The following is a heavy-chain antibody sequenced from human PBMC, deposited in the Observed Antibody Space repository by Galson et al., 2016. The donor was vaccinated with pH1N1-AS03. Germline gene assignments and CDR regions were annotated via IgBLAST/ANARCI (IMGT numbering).Heavy chain of an antibody. Sequence: SLRLSCAAPGFSFSSFGMHWVRQAPGKGLEWVAVIWHDGSNKYYADSVKGRFTISRDNTKNTLYLQMNSLRVEDTAVYFCARGRGYGQYYFDYWGQGTLVTVSS. CDR2: IWHDGSNK. V-gene: IGHV3-33*01. CDR1: GFSFSSFG. D-gene: IGHD3-10*01. J-gene: IGHJ4*02. CDR3: ARGRGYGQYYFDY.